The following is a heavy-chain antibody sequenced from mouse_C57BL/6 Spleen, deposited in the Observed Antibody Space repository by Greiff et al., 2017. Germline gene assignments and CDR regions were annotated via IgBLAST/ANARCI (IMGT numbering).Heavy chain of an antibody. D-gene: IGHD3-2*02. CDR3: ARGGLRLFAY. CDR1: GYTFTSYG. CDR2: IYPRSGNT. Sequence: QVQLQQSGAELARPGASVKLSCKASGYTFTSYGISWVKQRTGQGLEWIGEIYPRSGNTYYNEKFKGKATLTADKSSSTAYMELRSLTSEDSAVYFCARGGLRLFAYWGQGTLVTVSA. J-gene: IGHJ3*01. V-gene: IGHV1-81*01.